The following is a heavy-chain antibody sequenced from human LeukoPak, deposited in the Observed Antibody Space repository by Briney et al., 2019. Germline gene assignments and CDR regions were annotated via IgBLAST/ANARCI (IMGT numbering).Heavy chain of an antibody. Sequence: GGSLRLSCAASGFTFSSYSMNWVRQTPGKGLEWVSSISTSTSYISYADSVKGRFTISRDNAKNSLYLQMNSLRAEDTAVYYCARDGDFWSGPFDYWGQGTLVTVSS. CDR2: ISTSTSYI. CDR3: ARDGDFWSGPFDY. J-gene: IGHJ4*02. D-gene: IGHD3-3*01. V-gene: IGHV3-21*01. CDR1: GFTFSSYS.